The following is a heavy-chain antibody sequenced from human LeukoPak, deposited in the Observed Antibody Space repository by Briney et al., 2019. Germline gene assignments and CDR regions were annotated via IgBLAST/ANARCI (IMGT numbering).Heavy chain of an antibody. V-gene: IGHV3-74*03. D-gene: IGHD3-22*01. J-gene: IGHJ4*02. Sequence: GGSLRLSCAASGFTFSRDWMHWVRQAPGKGPVCVSRISVDGSITTYADSVKGRFTISRDNAKGTMFLQMNSLRAEDTAVYFCARRYYETNVYDRHFDHWGQGILVTVSS. CDR1: GFTFSRDW. CDR2: ISVDGSIT. CDR3: ARRYYETNVYDRHFDH.